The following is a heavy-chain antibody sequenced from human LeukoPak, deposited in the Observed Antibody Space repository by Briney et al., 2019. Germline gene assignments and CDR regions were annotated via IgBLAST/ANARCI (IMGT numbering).Heavy chain of an antibody. D-gene: IGHD2-2*02. CDR3: ATAPILRGEGGEDYKYGMNV. Sequence: PSEILSLTCAVSVGSITSGNWWSWVRQSPGKGLEWIGEIYHNGTPNYTQSLKSRVTISADTFQNHLSLKMTSVTAADTAVYYWATAPILRGEGGEDYKYGMNVWGQGTTVTVSS. CDR1: VGSITSGNW. CDR2: IYHNGTP. J-gene: IGHJ6*02. V-gene: IGHV4-4*02.